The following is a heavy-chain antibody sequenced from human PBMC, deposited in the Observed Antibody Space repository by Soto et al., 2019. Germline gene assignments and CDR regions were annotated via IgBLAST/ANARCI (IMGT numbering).Heavy chain of an antibody. Sequence: ASVKVSCKASGYTFTGYYMHWVRQAPGQGLGWMGWINPNSGGTNYAQKFQGRVTMTRDTSISTAYMELSRLRSDDTAVYYCARSIWEKAAAPPGYWGQGTLVTVSS. CDR1: GYTFTGYY. CDR2: INPNSGGT. D-gene: IGHD6-13*01. CDR3: ARSIWEKAAAPPGY. J-gene: IGHJ4*02. V-gene: IGHV1-2*02.